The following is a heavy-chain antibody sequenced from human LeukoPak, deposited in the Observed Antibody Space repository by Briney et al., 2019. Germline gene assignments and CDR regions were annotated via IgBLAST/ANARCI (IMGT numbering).Heavy chain of an antibody. CDR1: GDSVSSNSAA. J-gene: IGHJ6*02. Sequence: SQTLSLTCAISGDSVSSNSAAWNWIRQAPSRGLEWLGRTYYRYKWYNDYAVSVKSRITINPDTSKNQSSLQLNSVTPEDTAVYYCARGCIAASLKYYYGMDVRGQGTTVTVSS. CDR2: TYYRYKWYN. V-gene: IGHV6-1*01. CDR3: ARGCIAASLKYYYGMDV. D-gene: IGHD6-13*01.